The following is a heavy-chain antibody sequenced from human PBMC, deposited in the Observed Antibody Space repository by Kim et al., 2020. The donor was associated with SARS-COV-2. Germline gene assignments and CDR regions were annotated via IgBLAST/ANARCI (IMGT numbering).Heavy chain of an antibody. D-gene: IGHD6-13*01. J-gene: IGHJ6*02. Sequence: VGSLRLSCAASGFTFSSYSMNWVRQAPGKGLEWVSYISSSSSTIYYADSVKGRFTISSDNAKNSLYLQMNSLRDEDTAVYYCASTPAAGTLYYYYGMDVWGQGTTVTVSS. CDR1: GFTFSSYS. CDR2: ISSSSSTI. V-gene: IGHV3-48*02. CDR3: ASTPAAGTLYYYYGMDV.